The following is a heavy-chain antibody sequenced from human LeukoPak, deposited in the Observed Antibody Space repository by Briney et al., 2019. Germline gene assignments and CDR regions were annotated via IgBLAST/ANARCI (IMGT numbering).Heavy chain of an antibody. V-gene: IGHV3-66*01. CDR2: IYSGGST. CDR1: LLTLSSTY. Sequence: GGSLRLSCAPSLLTLSSTYMCCVRQTPGKGLEWVSVIYSGGSTYYADSVKGRFTISRDNSKNTLYLQMNSLRAEDTAVYYCARDLLEWYFDYWGQGTLVTVSS. D-gene: IGHD3-3*01. CDR3: ARDLLEWYFDY. J-gene: IGHJ4*02.